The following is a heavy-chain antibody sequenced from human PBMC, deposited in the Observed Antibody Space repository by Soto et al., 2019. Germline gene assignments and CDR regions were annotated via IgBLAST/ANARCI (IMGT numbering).Heavy chain of an antibody. J-gene: IGHJ5*02. V-gene: IGHV1-3*01. CDR3: ARVFGCSGGSCYSP. D-gene: IGHD2-15*01. Sequence: QVQLVQSGAEVKKPGASVKVSCKASGYTFTSYAMHWVRQAPGQGLEWMGWINAGNGNTKYSQKFQGRVTITRDTSASTAYMELSSLRSEDTAVYYWARVFGCSGGSCYSPWGQGTLVTVSS. CDR1: GYTFTSYA. CDR2: INAGNGNT.